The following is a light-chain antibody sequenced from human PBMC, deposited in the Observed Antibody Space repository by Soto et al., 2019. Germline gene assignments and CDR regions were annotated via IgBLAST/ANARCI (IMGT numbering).Light chain of an antibody. CDR2: DVS. J-gene: IGLJ1*01. V-gene: IGLV2-11*01. CDR3: CSYAGSYTYV. Sequence: QSALTQPRSVSGSPGQSVTISCTGTSSDVGAYDYVSWYQQHPGRAPKLMIYDVSKRPSGVPDRFSGSKSGNTASLTISGLQAEDEADYYCCSYAGSYTYVFATGTRSPS. CDR1: SSDVGAYDY.